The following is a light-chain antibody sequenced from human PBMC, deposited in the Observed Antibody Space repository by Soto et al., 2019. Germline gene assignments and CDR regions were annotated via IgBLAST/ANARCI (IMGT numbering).Light chain of an antibody. Sequence: QLVLTQSPSASASLGASVKLTCTLSSEHSTYAIAWHQQQPEKGPRFLMKVKTDGSHTKGDGIPDRFSGSRSGAELYLTISSLQSEDEADYYCQTWATGIRVFGAGTKLTVL. V-gene: IGLV4-69*01. CDR1: SEHSTYA. CDR3: QTWATGIRV. CDR2: VKTDGSH. J-gene: IGLJ1*01.